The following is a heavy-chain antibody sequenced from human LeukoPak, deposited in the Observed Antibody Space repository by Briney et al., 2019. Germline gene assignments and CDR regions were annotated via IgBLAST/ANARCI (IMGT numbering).Heavy chain of an antibody. CDR3: TTDLPSGSYWVSAFDI. V-gene: IGHV3-15*01. J-gene: IGHJ3*02. CDR2: IKSKSDGGTT. D-gene: IGHD1-26*01. CDR1: GFTFSNAW. Sequence: GGSLRLSCAASGFTFSNAWMSWVRQAPGKGLEWVGRIKSKSDGGTTDYAAPVKGRFIISRDDSKNTLYLQMNSLKTEDTAVYYCTTDLPSGSYWVSAFDIWGQGTMVTVSS.